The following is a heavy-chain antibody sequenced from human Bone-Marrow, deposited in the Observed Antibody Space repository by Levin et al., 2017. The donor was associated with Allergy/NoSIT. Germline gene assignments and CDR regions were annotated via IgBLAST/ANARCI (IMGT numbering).Heavy chain of an antibody. V-gene: IGHV3-30*04. CDR3: ASLMTYYYDSSGYYPPEGNWFDP. CDR2: ISYDGSNK. CDR1: GFTFSSYA. D-gene: IGHD3-22*01. Sequence: GGSLRLSCAASGFTFSSYAMHWVRQAPGKGLEWVAVISYDGSNKYYADSVKGRFTISRDNSKNTLYLQMNSLRAEDTAVYYCASLMTYYYDSSGYYPPEGNWFDPWGQGTLVTVSS. J-gene: IGHJ5*02.